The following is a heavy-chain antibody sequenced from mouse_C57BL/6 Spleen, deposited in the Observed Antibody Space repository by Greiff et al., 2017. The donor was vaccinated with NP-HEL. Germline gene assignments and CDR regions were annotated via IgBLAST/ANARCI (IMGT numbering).Heavy chain of an antibody. J-gene: IGHJ3*01. D-gene: IGHD1-1*01. Sequence: VQLQQSGAELVKPGASVKISCKASGYAFSSYWMNWVKQRPGKGLEWIGQIYPGDGDTNYNGKFKGKATLTADKSSSTAYMQLSSLTSEDSAVYFCARGASSLAWFAYWGQGTLVTVSA. CDR3: ARGASSLAWFAY. V-gene: IGHV1-80*01. CDR1: GYAFSSYW. CDR2: IYPGDGDT.